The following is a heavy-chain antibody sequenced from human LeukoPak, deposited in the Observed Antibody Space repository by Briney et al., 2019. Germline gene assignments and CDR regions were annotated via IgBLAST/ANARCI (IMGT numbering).Heavy chain of an antibody. CDR1: GFTFSNYW. J-gene: IGHJ4*02. CDR3: ARSASGNFGLFDY. V-gene: IGHV3-74*01. Sequence: PRGSLRLSCAASGFTFSNYWMHWVRQAPGKGLVWVSRISPDGSSTSYADSVKGRFTISRDYAKNTLYLQMNSLRADDTAVYYCARSASGNFGLFDYWGPGTLVTVSS. CDR2: ISPDGSST. D-gene: IGHD6-19*01.